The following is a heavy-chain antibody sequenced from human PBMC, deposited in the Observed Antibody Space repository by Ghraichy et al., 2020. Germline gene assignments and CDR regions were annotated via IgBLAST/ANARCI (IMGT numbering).Heavy chain of an antibody. D-gene: IGHD3-10*01. V-gene: IGHV3-23*01. CDR2: ISARGGST. CDR3: AKTSYYGSGSTDY. J-gene: IGHJ4*02. Sequence: GESLNISCAASGFTFSTYAMSWVRQDPGKGLEWVSAISARGGSTYYADSVKGRFTISRDNSKNTLYLQMNSLTAEDTAVYYCAKTSYYGSGSTDYWGQGTLVTVSS. CDR1: GFTFSTYA.